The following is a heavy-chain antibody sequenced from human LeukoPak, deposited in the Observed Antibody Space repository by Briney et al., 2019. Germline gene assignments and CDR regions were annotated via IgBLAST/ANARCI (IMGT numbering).Heavy chain of an antibody. D-gene: IGHD3-3*01. CDR1: GYTFTGYY. J-gene: IGHJ5*02. CDR2: INPNSGGT. V-gene: IGHV1-2*02. CDR3: ARDQGNGYYINWFDP. Sequence: ASVKVSCKASGYTFTGYYMHWVRQAPGQGLEWMGWINPNSGGTNYAQKFQGRVTMTRDTSISTAYMELSMLRSDDTAVYHCARDQGNGYYINWFDPWGQGTQVIVSS.